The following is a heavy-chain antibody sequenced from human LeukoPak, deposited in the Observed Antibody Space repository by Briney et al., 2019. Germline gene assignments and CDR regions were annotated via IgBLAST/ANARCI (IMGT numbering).Heavy chain of an antibody. CDR2: IYYSGST. J-gene: IGHJ3*02. D-gene: IGHD2-15*01. CDR3: ARRFCSGGSCYSDRGAFDI. Sequence: SETLSLTCAVSGGSISSGGYSWDWIRQPPGKGLEWIGSIYYSGSTYYNPSLQTRVTISVDTSKNQFSLKLSSVTAADTALYYCARRFCSGGSCYSDRGAFDIWGQGTVVTVSS. V-gene: IGHV4-39*07. CDR1: GGSISSGGYS.